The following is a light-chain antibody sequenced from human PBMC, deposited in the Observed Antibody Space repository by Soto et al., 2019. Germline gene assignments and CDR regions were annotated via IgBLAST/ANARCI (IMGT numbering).Light chain of an antibody. CDR2: DVS. CDR3: SSYTSSSTLE. J-gene: IGLJ3*02. V-gene: IGLV2-14*01. Sequence: QPVLTQPASVSGSPGQSITISCTGTSSDVGGYNYVSWYQQHPGKAPKLMIYDVSNRPSGVSNRFSGSKSGNTASLTISGLQAEDEADYYCSSYTSSSTLEFGRGTKLTVL. CDR1: SSDVGGYNY.